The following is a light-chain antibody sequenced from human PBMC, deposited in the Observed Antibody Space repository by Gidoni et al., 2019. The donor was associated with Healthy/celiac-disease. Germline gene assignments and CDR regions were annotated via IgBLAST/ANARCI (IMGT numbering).Light chain of an antibody. V-gene: IGLV2-11*01. J-gene: IGLJ3*02. CDR2: DVS. CDR3: CSYAGSYLV. Sequence: QSALTQPRSVSGSPGQSVTISCTGTSSDVGGYNYVSWYQQHPGKAPNLMIYDVSKRPSGVPDRFSGSKSGNTASLTISGLQAEDEADYYCCSYAGSYLVIGGGTKLTVL. CDR1: SSDVGGYNY.